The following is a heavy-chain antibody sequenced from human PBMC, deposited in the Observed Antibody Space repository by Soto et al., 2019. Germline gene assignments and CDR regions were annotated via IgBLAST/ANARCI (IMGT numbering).Heavy chain of an antibody. J-gene: IGHJ5*02. CDR1: GGSISRGGYY. Sequence: PSGTLSLTCPVSGGSISRGGYYLSWVRQHPGKGLEWIGYIYYSGSTYYNPSLKSRVTISVDTSKNQFSLKLSSVTAADTAVYYCARVSSGSYYSFNWFDPWGQGTLVTVSS. V-gene: IGHV4-31*03. CDR3: ARVSSGSYYSFNWFDP. D-gene: IGHD1-26*01. CDR2: IYYSGST.